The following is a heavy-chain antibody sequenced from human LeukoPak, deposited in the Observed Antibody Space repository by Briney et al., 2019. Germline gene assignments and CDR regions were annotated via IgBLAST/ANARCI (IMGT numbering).Heavy chain of an antibody. CDR1: GFTFSSYS. CDR3: ARGIIGYIYGRYYFDY. Sequence: PGWSLSLSCAASGFTFSSYSMNWVGQAAGKGLEWVSSISSSSSYIYYADSVKGRFTISRDNAKNSLYLQMNSLRAEDTAVYYCARGIIGYIYGRYYFDYWGQGTLVTVSS. D-gene: IGHD1-14*01. V-gene: IGHV3-21*01. CDR2: ISSSSSYI. J-gene: IGHJ4*02.